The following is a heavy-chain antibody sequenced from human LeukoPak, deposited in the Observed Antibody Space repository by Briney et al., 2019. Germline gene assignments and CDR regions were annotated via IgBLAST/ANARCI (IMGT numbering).Heavy chain of an antibody. CDR3: ARATFRGATGHYHYDMDV. CDR1: GGSFSGYY. Sequence: SETLSLTCAVYGGSFSGYYWTWIRQAPGKGLEWIAEIDQSGTTNYNPSLKRRVTMSGDTSKKQLSLKVSFVTAADTAVYYCARATFRGATGHYHYDMDVWGQGTTVTVSS. D-gene: IGHD3-16*01. CDR2: IDQSGTT. V-gene: IGHV4-34*01. J-gene: IGHJ6*02.